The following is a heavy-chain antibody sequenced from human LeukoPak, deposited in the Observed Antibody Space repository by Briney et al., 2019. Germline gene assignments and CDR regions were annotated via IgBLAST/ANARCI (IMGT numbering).Heavy chain of an antibody. V-gene: IGHV1-2*02. CDR3: ARLISIFGVVISDAFDL. D-gene: IGHD3-3*01. Sequence: ASVKVSCKASGYTFTGYYTHWVRQAPGQGLEWMGWINPNSGGTNYAQQLQGRVTLTTDTSTSTAYMELRSLRSDDTAVYYCARLISIFGVVISDAFDLWGQGTMVTVSS. CDR2: INPNSGGT. J-gene: IGHJ3*01. CDR1: GYTFTGYY.